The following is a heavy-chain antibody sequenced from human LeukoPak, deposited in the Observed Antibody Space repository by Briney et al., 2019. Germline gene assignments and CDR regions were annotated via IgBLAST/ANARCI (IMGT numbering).Heavy chain of an antibody. Sequence: SETLSLTCAVYGGSFSGYYWSWIRQPPGKGLEWIGEINHSGSTNYNPSLKSRVTISVDTSKNQFSLKLSSVTAADTAVYYCAREVSSGWYEDYWGQGTLVTVSS. CDR3: AREVSSGWYEDY. CDR2: INHSGST. CDR1: GGSFSGYY. J-gene: IGHJ4*02. V-gene: IGHV4-34*01. D-gene: IGHD6-19*01.